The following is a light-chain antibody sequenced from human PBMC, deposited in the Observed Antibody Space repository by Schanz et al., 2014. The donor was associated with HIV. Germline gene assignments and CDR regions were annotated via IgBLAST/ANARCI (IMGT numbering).Light chain of an antibody. CDR3: QQRGSWPLT. J-gene: IGKJ4*01. V-gene: IGKV3-11*01. Sequence: EIVMTQSPATLSVSPGESATLSCRASESVSNNLAWYQQKPGQAPRLLIYDASNRATGIPARFSGSGSGTDFTLTISSLEPEDFAVYYCQQRGSWPLTFGGGTKVEMK. CDR2: DAS. CDR1: ESVSNN.